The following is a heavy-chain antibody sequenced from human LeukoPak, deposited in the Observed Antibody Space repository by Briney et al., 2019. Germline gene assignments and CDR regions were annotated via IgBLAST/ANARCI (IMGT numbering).Heavy chain of an antibody. Sequence: SETLSLTCAVSGGSISSTSYYWAWIREPPGKGLEGFGTIYYSGSTYHNPSLKCRVTLSVDTSRNQFSLRLSPVDAADRAVYYCAKAGVRYFDSSGLYAFDFWGQGKTVTVSS. CDR2: IYYSGST. D-gene: IGHD3-22*01. CDR1: GGSISSTSYY. CDR3: AKAGVRYFDSSGLYAFDF. J-gene: IGHJ3*01. V-gene: IGHV4-39*01.